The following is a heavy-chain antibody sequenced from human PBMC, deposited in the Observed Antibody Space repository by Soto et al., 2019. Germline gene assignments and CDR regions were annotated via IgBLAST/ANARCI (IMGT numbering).Heavy chain of an antibody. D-gene: IGHD1-20*01. J-gene: IGHJ6*02. CDR3: ARGNWNYYYGFDV. Sequence: PGGSLRLSCAASGFTFSDYYMSWIRQAPGKGLEWVSYISSSDSIYYADSVKGRFTISRDNAKNSVYLQMNSLRAEDTAVYYCARGNWNYYYGFDVWGQGTTVTVSS. V-gene: IGHV3-11*01. CDR1: GFTFSDYY. CDR2: ISSSDSI.